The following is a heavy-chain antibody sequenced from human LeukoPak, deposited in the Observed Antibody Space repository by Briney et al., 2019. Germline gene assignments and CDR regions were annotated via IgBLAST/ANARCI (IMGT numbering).Heavy chain of an antibody. CDR2: IRSDSSYI. V-gene: IGHV3-21*04. J-gene: IGHJ4*02. CDR3: ASGGGSAAAWR. Sequence: GGFLRPSCAASECSSSSYSMNWVRQPPEKVQGWVSFIRSDSSYIYYADSVKGRFTISRDNVKNSLYLQMNSLRAEDTAVYYCASGGGSAAAWRWGQGTLVTVSS. CDR1: ECSSSSYS. D-gene: IGHD2-2*01.